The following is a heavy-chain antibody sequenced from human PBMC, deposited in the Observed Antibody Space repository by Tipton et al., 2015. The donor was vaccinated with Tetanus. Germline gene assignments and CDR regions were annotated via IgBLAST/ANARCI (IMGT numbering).Heavy chain of an antibody. Sequence: TLSLTCAVYGGSFSGHYWSWMRQPPGKGLEWIGEVHHSGSTKYNPSLKSRVTILADTSKDQFSLRLSSVTAADTALYYCAKHGDRDTIGHHFVYWTQGTLVTVSS. CDR1: GGSFSGHY. D-gene: IGHD4-17*01. CDR2: VHHSGST. V-gene: IGHV4-34*01. J-gene: IGHJ4*02. CDR3: AKHGDRDTIGHHFVY.